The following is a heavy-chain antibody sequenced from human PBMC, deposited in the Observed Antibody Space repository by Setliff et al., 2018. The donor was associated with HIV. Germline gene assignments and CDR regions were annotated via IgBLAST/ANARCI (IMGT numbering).Heavy chain of an antibody. D-gene: IGHD1-20*01. CDR1: GYSFTNYW. V-gene: IGHV5-51*01. CDR3: ARAKNKWNPGDY. J-gene: IGHJ4*02. CDR2: IYPDDSDT. Sequence: GEALKISCMGFGYSFTNYWIAWARQMPGKGLEWMGIIYPDDSDTNYSPSFRGQVTMSADKSINTAYLQWDSLKASDSAMYYCARAKNKWNPGDYWGQGTVVTVSS.